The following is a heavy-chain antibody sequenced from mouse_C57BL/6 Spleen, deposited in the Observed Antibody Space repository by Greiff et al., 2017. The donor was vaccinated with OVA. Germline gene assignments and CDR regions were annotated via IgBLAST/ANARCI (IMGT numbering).Heavy chain of an antibody. Sequence: QVQLQQPGAELVRPGSSVKLSCKASGYTFTSYWMHWVKQRPIQGLEWIGNIDPSDSETHYNQKFKDKATLTVDKSSSTAYMQLSSLTSEDSAVYYCARRGDDGYLYYAMDYWGQGTSVTVSS. CDR1: GYTFTSYW. CDR3: ARRGDDGYLYYAMDY. CDR2: IDPSDSET. D-gene: IGHD2-3*01. J-gene: IGHJ4*01. V-gene: IGHV1-52*01.